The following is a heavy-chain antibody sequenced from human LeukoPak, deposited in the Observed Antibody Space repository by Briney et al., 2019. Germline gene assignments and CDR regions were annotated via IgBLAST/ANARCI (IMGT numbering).Heavy chain of an antibody. CDR3: AKGGPLLWFGELLTGGYYFDY. V-gene: IGHV3-23*01. CDR1: GFTFSSYA. CDR2: ISGSGGST. Sequence: GGSLRLSCAASGFTFSSYAMSWVRQAPGKGLEWVSAISGSGGSTYYADSVKGRFTISRDNSKNTLYLQMNSLRAEDTAVYYCAKGGPLLWFGELLTGGYYFDYWGQGTLVTVSS. D-gene: IGHD3-10*01. J-gene: IGHJ4*02.